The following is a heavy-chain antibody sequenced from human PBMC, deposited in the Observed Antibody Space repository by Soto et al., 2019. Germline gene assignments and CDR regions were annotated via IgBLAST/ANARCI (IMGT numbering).Heavy chain of an antibody. D-gene: IGHD3-22*01. CDR3: ARDPRPSYESSGYYVSAY. V-gene: IGHV3-21*01. CDR1: GFTFSTYS. Sequence: AGGSLRLSCAASGFTFSTYSMNWVRQAPGKGLEWVSFISSSSSYIYYADSVKGRFTISRDNAKNSLYLQMNSLRAEDTAAYYCARDPRPSYESSGYYVSAYWGQGTLVTVSS. J-gene: IGHJ4*02. CDR2: ISSSSSYI.